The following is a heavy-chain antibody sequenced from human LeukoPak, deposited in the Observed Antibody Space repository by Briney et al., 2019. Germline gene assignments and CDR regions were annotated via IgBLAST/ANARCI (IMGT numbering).Heavy chain of an antibody. Sequence: GGSLRLSCAASGFTFSNAWMSWVRQAPGKGLEWVGRIKSKTDGGTTDYAAPVKGRFTISRDDSKNTLYLQMNSLKTEDTAVYYCTTCGYSSPGVVSPTSNRGDYWGQGTLVTVSS. V-gene: IGHV3-15*01. CDR3: TTCGYSSPGVVSPTSNRGDY. D-gene: IGHD6-19*01. CDR2: IKSKTDGGTT. J-gene: IGHJ4*02. CDR1: GFTFSNAW.